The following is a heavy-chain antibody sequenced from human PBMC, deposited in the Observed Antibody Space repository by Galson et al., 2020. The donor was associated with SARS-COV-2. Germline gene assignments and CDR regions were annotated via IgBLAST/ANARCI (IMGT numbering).Heavy chain of an antibody. J-gene: IGHJ4*02. CDR1: GFSVSSNY. CDR2: IYNTGST. CDR3: TRDCCSGSYYGY. V-gene: IGHV3-66*02. Sequence: GGSLRLSCAGSGFSVSSNYMNWVRQAPGKGLEWVSVIYNTGSTYYADSVKGRFTISRDNSKNTLYLQMNSLRVEDTAVYCTRDCCSGSYYGYWGRGTLVTVSS. D-gene: IGHD1-26*01.